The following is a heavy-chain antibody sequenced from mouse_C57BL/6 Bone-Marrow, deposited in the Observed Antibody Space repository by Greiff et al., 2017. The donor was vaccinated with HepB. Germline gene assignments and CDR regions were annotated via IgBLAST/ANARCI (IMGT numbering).Heavy chain of an antibody. CDR1: GYTFTSYG. D-gene: IGHD1-1*01. CDR3: ARGYYYGSPFAY. CDR2: IYPRSGNI. V-gene: IGHV1-81*01. J-gene: IGHJ3*01. Sequence: QVHVKQSGAELARPGASVKLSCKASGYTFTSYGISWVKQRSGQGLEGIGEIYPRSGNIYYNEKFKGKATLTADKSSSTAYMELRSLTSEDSAVYFCARGYYYGSPFAYWGQGTLVTVSA.